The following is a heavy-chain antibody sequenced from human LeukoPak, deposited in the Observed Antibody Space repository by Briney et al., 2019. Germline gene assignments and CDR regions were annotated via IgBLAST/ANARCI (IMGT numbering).Heavy chain of an antibody. CDR1: GGSISSYY. Sequence: PSETLSLTCTVSGGSISSYYWSWIRQPPGKGLEWIGSIYYSGTTYSNPPLKSRVTISVDTSKNQFSLKLRSVTAADTAVYYCARQNDRSHDSWGQGTLVTVSS. V-gene: IGHV4-39*01. D-gene: IGHD1-1*01. J-gene: IGHJ4*02. CDR2: IYYSGTT. CDR3: ARQNDRSHDS.